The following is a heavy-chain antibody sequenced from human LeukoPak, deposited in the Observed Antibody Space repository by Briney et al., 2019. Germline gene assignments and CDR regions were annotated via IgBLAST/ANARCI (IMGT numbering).Heavy chain of an antibody. CDR3: AREDRGWYPAY. J-gene: IGHJ4*02. D-gene: IGHD6-19*01. CDR2: ISYDGRDE. V-gene: IGHV3-30*04. Sequence: PGRSLRLSCAASGFSFGDYVMHWVRQAPGKGLEWVALISYDGRDEYYADSVKGRFTISRDNPKNTVSLQMNSLRPEDTAVYYCAREDRGWYPAYWGQGTLVTVSS. CDR1: GFSFGDYV.